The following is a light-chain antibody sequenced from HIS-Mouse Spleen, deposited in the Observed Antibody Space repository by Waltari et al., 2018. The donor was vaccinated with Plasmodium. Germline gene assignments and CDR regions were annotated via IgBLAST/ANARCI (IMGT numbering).Light chain of an antibody. CDR3: QQYNNWSFT. V-gene: IGKV3-15*01. CDR1: QRVSSN. CDR2: GAS. J-gene: IGKJ3*01. Sequence: EIVMTQSPATLSVSPGERATLSCRASQRVSSNLAWYQQTPGQAPRLPIYGASTRATGIPARFSGSGSGTEFTLTISSLQSEDFAVYYCQQYNNWSFTFGPGTKVDIK.